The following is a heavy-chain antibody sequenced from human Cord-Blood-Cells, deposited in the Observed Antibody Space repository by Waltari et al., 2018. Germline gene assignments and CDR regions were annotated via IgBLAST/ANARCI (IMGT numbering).Heavy chain of an antibody. CDR3: ARGPPAGDFDY. CDR1: GGSFSGYY. V-gene: IGHV4-34*01. CDR2: INHRGST. Sequence: QVQLQQWGAGLLKPSETLSLTCAVYGGSFSGYYWSWIRQPPGKGLEWIGEINHRGSTNYNPALKSRVTISVDTSKNQFSLKLSSVTAADTAVYYCARGPPAGDFDYWGQGTLVTVSS. D-gene: IGHD2-2*01. J-gene: IGHJ4*02.